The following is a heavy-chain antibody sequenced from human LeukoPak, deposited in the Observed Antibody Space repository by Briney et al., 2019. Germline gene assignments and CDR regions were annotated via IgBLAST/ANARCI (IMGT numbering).Heavy chain of an antibody. V-gene: IGHV4-38-2*02. D-gene: IGHD3-10*01. Sequence: PSETLSLTCTVSGYSISSGYYWGWIRQPPGKGLEWIGSIYHSGNTYYNPSLKSRVTISVDTSKNQFSLKLSSVTAADTAVYYCASEDYYGSAAPKPFDYWSQGTLVTVSS. CDR2: IYHSGNT. CDR1: GYSISSGYY. J-gene: IGHJ4*02. CDR3: ASEDYYGSAAPKPFDY.